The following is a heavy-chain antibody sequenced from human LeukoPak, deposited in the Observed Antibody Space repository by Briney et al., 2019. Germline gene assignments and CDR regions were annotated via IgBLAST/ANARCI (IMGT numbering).Heavy chain of an antibody. CDR3: AKASWVLNADAVL. J-gene: IGHJ4*02. Sequence: PGGSLRLSCAASGFTFSSYAMSWVREAPARGLEWVSSLRGNGDTFYADSVKGWFTLSRDESRNTVYLQLNNLRVEDTAVYYCAKASWVLNADAVLWGQGTVVTVSS. V-gene: IGHV3-23*01. CDR2: LRGNGDT. CDR1: GFTFSSYA. D-gene: IGHD3-9*01.